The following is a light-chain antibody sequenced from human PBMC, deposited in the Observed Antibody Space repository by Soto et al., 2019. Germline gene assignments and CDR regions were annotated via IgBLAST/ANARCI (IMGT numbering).Light chain of an antibody. CDR2: DVS. CDR3: HQRTNWLFT. V-gene: IGKV3-11*01. CDR1: QSVSSY. J-gene: IGKJ3*01. Sequence: EIVLTQSPATLSLSPGERATLSCRTSQSVSSYLAWYQQKPGQAPRLLIYDVSNRATGIPARFSGSGSGKDFTLTISSLEPEDFAVYYCHQRTNWLFTFGPGTKVDIK.